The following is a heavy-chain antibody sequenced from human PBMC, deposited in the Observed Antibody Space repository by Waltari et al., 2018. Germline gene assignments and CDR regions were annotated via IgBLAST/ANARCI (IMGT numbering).Heavy chain of an antibody. J-gene: IGHJ6*03. V-gene: IGHV1-18*01. D-gene: IGHD1-20*01. CDR1: GYTFTSSG. Sequence: QVQLVQSGAEVKKPGASVKVSCKASGYTFTSSGISWVRQAPGQGLEWMGWISAYNGNTNDAQKLQGRVTMTTDTSTSTAYMELRSLRSDDTAVYYCARDGLYNWNDRSYYMDVGGKGTTVTVSS. CDR2: ISAYNGNT. CDR3: ARDGLYNWNDRSYYMDV.